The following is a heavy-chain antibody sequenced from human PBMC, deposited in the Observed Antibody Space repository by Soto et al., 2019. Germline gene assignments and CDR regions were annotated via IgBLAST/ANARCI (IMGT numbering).Heavy chain of an antibody. CDR2: ISYSGSS. CDR3: ARAAPTAAVDY. J-gene: IGHJ4*02. V-gene: IGHV4-31*03. Sequence: LSLTCTVSGDSISRGYYWTWLRQHPGKGLQWIGYISYSGSSYYNPSLKSRVSISADTSKNQFSLKLTSVTAADTAVYYCARAAPTAAVDYWGRGSLVTVSS. D-gene: IGHD1-26*01. CDR1: GDSISRGYY.